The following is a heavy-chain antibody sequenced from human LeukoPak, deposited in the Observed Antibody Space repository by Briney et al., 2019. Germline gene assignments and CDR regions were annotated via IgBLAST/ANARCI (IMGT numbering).Heavy chain of an antibody. Sequence: SSETLSLTCTVSGGSISSSSYYWGWIRQPPGKGLEWIGSIYYSGSTYYNPSLKSRVTISVDTSKNQFSLKLSSVTAADTAVYYCARGPTYQPIDFWGQGTLVTVSS. V-gene: IGHV4-39*01. CDR2: IYYSGST. CDR1: GGSISSSSYY. D-gene: IGHD2-2*01. CDR3: ARGPTYQPIDF. J-gene: IGHJ4*02.